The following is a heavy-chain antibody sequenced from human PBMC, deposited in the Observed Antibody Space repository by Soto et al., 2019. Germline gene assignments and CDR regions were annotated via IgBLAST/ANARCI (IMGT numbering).Heavy chain of an antibody. Sequence: PSETLSLTCTVSGGSISSGDYYWGWILQPPGKGLEWIGYIYYSGSTYYNPSLKSRVTISVDTSKNQFSLKLSSVTAADTAVYYCARGYYGSGSPPSFWFDPWGQRTLVTVSS. V-gene: IGHV4-30-4*01. CDR3: ARGYYGSGSPPSFWFDP. CDR1: GGSISSGDYY. D-gene: IGHD3-10*01. CDR2: IYYSGST. J-gene: IGHJ5*02.